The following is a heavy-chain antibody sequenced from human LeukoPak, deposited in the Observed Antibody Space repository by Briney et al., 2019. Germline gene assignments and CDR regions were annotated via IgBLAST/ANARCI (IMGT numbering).Heavy chain of an antibody. Sequence: ASVKVSCKASGYTFTSYGISWVRQAPGQGFEWMGWISAYNGNTNYAQKLQGRVTMTTDTSTSTAYMELRSLRSDDTAVYYCARDLRERRSSWLKFDYWGQGTLVTVSS. V-gene: IGHV1-18*01. CDR1: GYTFTSYG. CDR2: ISAYNGNT. CDR3: ARDLRERRSSWLKFDY. J-gene: IGHJ4*02. D-gene: IGHD6-13*01.